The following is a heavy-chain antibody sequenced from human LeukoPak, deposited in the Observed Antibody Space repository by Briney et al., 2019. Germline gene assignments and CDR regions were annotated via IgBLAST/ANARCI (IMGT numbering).Heavy chain of an antibody. V-gene: IGHV1-2*02. CDR3: ARAIGIAAASKRSVSY. D-gene: IGHD6-13*01. Sequence: ASVKVSCKASGYTFTGYFMHWVRQAPGQGLEWMGWINPNSGGTNYAQKFQGRVTMTRDTSISTAYMELSRLRSDDTAVYYCARAIGIAAASKRSVSYWGQGTLVTVSS. CDR2: INPNSGGT. J-gene: IGHJ4*02. CDR1: GYTFTGYF.